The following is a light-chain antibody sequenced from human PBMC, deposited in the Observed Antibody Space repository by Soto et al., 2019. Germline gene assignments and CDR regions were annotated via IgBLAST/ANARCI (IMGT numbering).Light chain of an antibody. CDR2: DAS. V-gene: IGKV1-33*01. Sequence: DIQMTQSPSSLSASVGDRVTITCQASQDISNYLNWYQQKPVKAPKLLIYDASNLETRVPSRFSESASWPDFTFTISGLQPEDIATYYCQPYDNLLLFGQGTRLEI. CDR1: QDISNY. J-gene: IGKJ5*01. CDR3: QPYDNLLL.